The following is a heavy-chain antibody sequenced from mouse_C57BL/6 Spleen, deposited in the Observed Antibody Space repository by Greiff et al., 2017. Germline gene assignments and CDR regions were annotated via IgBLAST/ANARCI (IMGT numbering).Heavy chain of an antibody. J-gene: IGHJ2*01. CDR3: ARWGIYYGNYEGYYFDY. Sequence: QVQLQQPGAELVKPGASVKLSCKASGYTFTSYWMQWVKQRPGQGLEWIGEIDPSDSYTNYNQKFKGKATLTVDTSSSTAYMQLSSLTSEDSAVYYCARWGIYYGNYEGYYFDYWCQGTTLTVSS. CDR2: IDPSDSYT. CDR1: GYTFTSYW. V-gene: IGHV1-50*01. D-gene: IGHD2-1*01.